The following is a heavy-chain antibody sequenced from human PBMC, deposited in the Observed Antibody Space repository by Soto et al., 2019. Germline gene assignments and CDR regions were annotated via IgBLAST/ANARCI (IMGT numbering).Heavy chain of an antibody. CDR2: MYFGGSF. D-gene: IGHD1-26*01. Sequence: QMQLQASGPGLVKPSETLSLTCTVSGASVSHGYWSWIRQPPGKGLEWIGFMYFGGSFNYNPSLTSRSTISLETSKNLFSITLTSGTASDTAVYYCARSYYARTGFAVDPWRTGILGSVSS. CDR3: ARSYYARTGFAVDP. V-gene: IGHV4-59*02. J-gene: IGHJ5*02. CDR1: GASVSHGY.